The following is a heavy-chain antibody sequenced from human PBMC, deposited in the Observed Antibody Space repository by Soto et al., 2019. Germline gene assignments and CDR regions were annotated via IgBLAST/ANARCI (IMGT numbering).Heavy chain of an antibody. V-gene: IGHV4-4*07. CDR3: ARDGTHYCSWGGLSRRLPYCGC. J-gene: IGHJ4*02. D-gene: IGHD3-10*01. Sequence: PSETLSLTCTVSGGPISSFYWSWIRQPAGKGLEWIGRIYTSGSTNYNPSLKSRVTMSVDTSKNQFSLKLSSVTAADTAAYHCARDGTHYCSWGGLSRRLPYCGCCRQGPLVTAPQ. CDR1: GGPISSFY. CDR2: IYTSGST.